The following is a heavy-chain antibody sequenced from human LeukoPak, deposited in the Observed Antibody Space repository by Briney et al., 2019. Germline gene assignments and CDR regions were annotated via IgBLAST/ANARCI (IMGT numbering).Heavy chain of an antibody. J-gene: IGHJ3*01. V-gene: IGHV4-39*07. CDR1: GGSISSSSYY. CDR3: ARGLDAFDF. Sequence: SETLSLTCTVSGGSISSSSYYRGWIRQPPGTGLEWIGSIYYSGGTYYNASLKSRVTISVDTSKNQFSLKLSSVTAADTAVFYCARGLDAFDFWGRGTMVTVSS. CDR2: IYYSGGT.